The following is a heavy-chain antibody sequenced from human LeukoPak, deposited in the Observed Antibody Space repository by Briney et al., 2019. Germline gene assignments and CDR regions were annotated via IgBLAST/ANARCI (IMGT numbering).Heavy chain of an antibody. CDR3: ARAETDHYYFDH. V-gene: IGHV4-30-4*01. D-gene: IGHD1-1*01. CDR2: ISYSGNT. CDR1: GGSVSSNNHY. Sequence: SETLSLTCSVSGGSVSSNNHYWTWIRQPPGKGLEWIGYISYSGNTYYNPSLKSRIIMSVDTSRNQFSLILTSVTAADTAIYYCARAETDHYYFDHLGQGILVTVSS. J-gene: IGHJ4*02.